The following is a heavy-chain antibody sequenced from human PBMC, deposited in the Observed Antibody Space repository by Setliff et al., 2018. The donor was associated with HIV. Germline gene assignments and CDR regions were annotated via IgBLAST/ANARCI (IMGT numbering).Heavy chain of an antibody. Sequence: GGSLRLSCAASGFKFDDYGMSWVRQAPGKGLEWVSAISGSGGTTYYADSVKGRFTFSRDNSKNTLYLQMNSLRAEDTAVYYCARTNNNYYYDTSDYFAGYYFDSWGQGTLVTVS. J-gene: IGHJ4*02. CDR1: GFKFDDYG. V-gene: IGHV3-23*01. CDR2: ISGSGGTT. D-gene: IGHD3-22*01. CDR3: ARTNNNYYYDTSDYFAGYYFDS.